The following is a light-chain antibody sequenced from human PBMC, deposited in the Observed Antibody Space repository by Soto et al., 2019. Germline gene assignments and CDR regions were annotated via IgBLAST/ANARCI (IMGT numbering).Light chain of an antibody. Sequence: QSVLTQPASVSGSPGQSITISCTGTSSDSGGYKYISWYQQQPGKAPKLLIYDVSYRPSGVPNRFSGSKSGNTASLTISGLQAEDEADYYCSSYTSSSTLRVFGGGTKVTVL. CDR3: SSYTSSSTLRV. J-gene: IGLJ2*01. CDR1: SSDSGGYKY. V-gene: IGLV2-14*01. CDR2: DVS.